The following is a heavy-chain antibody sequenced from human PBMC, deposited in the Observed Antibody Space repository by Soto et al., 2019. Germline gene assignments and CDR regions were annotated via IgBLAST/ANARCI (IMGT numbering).Heavy chain of an antibody. CDR2: ISYDGSNK. V-gene: IGHV3-30-3*01. CDR3: ARDGGWELLLDYYCYGMDV. J-gene: IGHJ6*02. Sequence: QVQLVESGGGVVQPGRSLRLSCAASGFTFSSYAMHWVRQAPGKGLEWVAVISYDGSNKYYADSVKGRFTISRDNSTNTLYLQMNSLRAEDTAVYYCARDGGWELLLDYYCYGMDVWGQGTTVTVSS. D-gene: IGHD1-26*01. CDR1: GFTFSSYA.